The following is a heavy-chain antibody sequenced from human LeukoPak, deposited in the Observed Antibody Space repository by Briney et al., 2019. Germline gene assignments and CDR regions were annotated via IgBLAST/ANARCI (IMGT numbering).Heavy chain of an antibody. CDR2: IYTSGST. J-gene: IGHJ3*02. V-gene: IGHV4-4*07. CDR1: GGSISSYY. CDR3: AREYSRSSRGAFDI. D-gene: IGHD6-13*01. Sequence: SETLSLTCTVSGGSISSYYWSWIRQPAGKGLEWIGRIYTSGSTNYNPSLKSRVTMSVDTSKNQFSMTLSSVTAADTAVYYCAREYSRSSRGAFDIWGQGTRVTLSS.